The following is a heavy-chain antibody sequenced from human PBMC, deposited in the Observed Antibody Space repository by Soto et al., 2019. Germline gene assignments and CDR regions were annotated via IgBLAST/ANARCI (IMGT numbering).Heavy chain of an antibody. CDR3: ARGVVVVAATQLPTDVYFDY. V-gene: IGHV1-69*13. J-gene: IGHJ4*02. D-gene: IGHD2-15*01. CDR2: IIPIFGTA. CDR1: GGTFSSYA. Sequence: SVKVSCKASGGTFSSYAISWVRQAPGQGLEWMGGIIPIFGTANYAQKFQGRVTITADESTSTAYMELSSLRSEDTAVYYCARGVVVVAATQLPTDVYFDYWGEGTLVTVSS.